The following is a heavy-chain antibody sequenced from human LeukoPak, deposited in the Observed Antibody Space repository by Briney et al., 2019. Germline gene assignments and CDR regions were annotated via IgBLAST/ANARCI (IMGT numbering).Heavy chain of an antibody. CDR2: ISAYNGNT. V-gene: IGHV1-18*01. CDR1: GYTFTSYG. Sequence: ASVKVSCKASGYTFTSYGISWVRQAPGQGLEWMGWISAYNGNTNYAQKLQGRVTMTTDTSTNTAYMELRSLRSDDTAVYYCASGDIPPRSYYYYGMDVWGQGTTVTVSS. D-gene: IGHD7-27*01. J-gene: IGHJ6*02. CDR3: ASGDIPPRSYYYYGMDV.